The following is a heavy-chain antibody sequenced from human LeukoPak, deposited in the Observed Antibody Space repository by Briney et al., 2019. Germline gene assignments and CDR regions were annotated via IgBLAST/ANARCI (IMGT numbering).Heavy chain of an antibody. D-gene: IGHD2-21*01. CDR3: TTGIPGAEDAFDI. J-gene: IGHJ3*02. CDR1: GFTFSNAW. Sequence: GGTLRLFCAASGFTFSNAWMSWVRQAPGKGLEWVGRIKSKTDGGTTDYAAPVKGRFTISRDDSKNTLYLQMNSLKTEDTAVYYCTTGIPGAEDAFDIWGQGTMVTVSS. V-gene: IGHV3-15*01. CDR2: IKSKTDGGTT.